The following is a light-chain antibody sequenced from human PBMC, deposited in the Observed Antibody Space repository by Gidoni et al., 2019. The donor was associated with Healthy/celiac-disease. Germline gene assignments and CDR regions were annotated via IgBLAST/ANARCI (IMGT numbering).Light chain of an antibody. CDR2: STS. V-gene: IGLV7-43*01. CDR3: LLYYGGAQRV. CDR1: TGAVTSGYY. J-gene: IGLJ1*01. Sequence: QTVVTQERSLTGSPGGTGTLTCASSTGAVTSGYYPNWFQQKPVQAPRALIYSTSNNHSWTPARFSGSLLGGKAALTLSGVQPEDEAEYYCLLYYGGAQRVFGTGTKVTVL.